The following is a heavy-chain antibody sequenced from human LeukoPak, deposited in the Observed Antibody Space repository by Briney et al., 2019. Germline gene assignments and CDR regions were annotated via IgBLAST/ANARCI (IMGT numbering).Heavy chain of an antibody. V-gene: IGHV4-61*02. Sequence: SQTLSLTCTVSGGSISSGSYYWSWIRQPAGKGLEWIGRIYTSGSTNYNPSLKSRVTISVDTSKNQFSLKLSSVTAADTAVYYCARSVGQLELGYYYYMDVWGKGTTVTVSS. CDR1: GGSISSGSYY. CDR2: IYTSGST. CDR3: ARSVGQLELGYYYYMDV. J-gene: IGHJ6*03. D-gene: IGHD1-7*01.